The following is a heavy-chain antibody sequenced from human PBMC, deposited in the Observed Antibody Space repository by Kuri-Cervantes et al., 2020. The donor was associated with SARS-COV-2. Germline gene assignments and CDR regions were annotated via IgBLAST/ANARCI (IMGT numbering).Heavy chain of an antibody. CDR1: GGSISSSSYY. D-gene: IGHD2-2*01. CDR2: IYYSGST. Sequence: SETLSLTCNVSGGSISSSSYYWGWVRQPPGKGLEWIGSIYYSGSTYYNPSLKSRVTMSLDTAKNQFSLRLHSVTAADTGIYYCARGTVPSAPYDSYCMDVWGKGTTVTVSS. J-gene: IGHJ6*03. V-gene: IGHV4-39*01. CDR3: ARGTVPSAPYDSYCMDV.